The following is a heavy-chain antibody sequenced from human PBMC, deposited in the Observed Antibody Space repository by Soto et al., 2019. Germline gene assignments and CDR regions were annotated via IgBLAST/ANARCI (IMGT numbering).Heavy chain of an antibody. CDR2: VYHTGTT. V-gene: IGHV4-59*01. Sequence: SETLSLTCDASGASITTYYWSWIRQAPGKGLEWIGNVYHTGTTDYNSSLKSRVTISVDTSKNQFSLNMNSVTAADTAVYYCARRLFGSGWTLDSWGQGALVTVSS. CDR1: GASITTYY. J-gene: IGHJ4*02. D-gene: IGHD6-19*01. CDR3: ARRLFGSGWTLDS.